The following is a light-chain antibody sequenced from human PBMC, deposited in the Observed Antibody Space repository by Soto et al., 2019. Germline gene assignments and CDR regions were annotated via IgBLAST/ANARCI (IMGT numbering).Light chain of an antibody. CDR2: GTS. J-gene: IGKJ2*01. CDR3: QQRGNWPLT. V-gene: IGKV3-11*01. Sequence: EIVLTQSPATLSLSPGERATLSCRASQSVSSYLAWYQQKPGQAPRLLIYGTSNRATDSPARFSGSGSGTDFTLTISSLESEDFAVYYCQQRGNWPLTFGQGTKLEIK. CDR1: QSVSSY.